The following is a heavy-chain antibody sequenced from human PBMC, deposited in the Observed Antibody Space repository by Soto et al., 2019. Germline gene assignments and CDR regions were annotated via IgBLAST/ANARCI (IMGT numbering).Heavy chain of an antibody. J-gene: IGHJ4*02. CDR2: INPSGGST. D-gene: IGHD6-6*01. CDR3: ARDPSSFGIAARPFDY. Sequence: ASVKVSCKASGYTFTSYDINWVRQATGQGLEWMGIINPSGGSTSYAQKFQGRVTMTRDTSTSTVYMELSSLRSEDTAVYYCARDPSSFGIAARPFDYWGQGTLVTVSS. V-gene: IGHV1-46*01. CDR1: GYTFTSYD.